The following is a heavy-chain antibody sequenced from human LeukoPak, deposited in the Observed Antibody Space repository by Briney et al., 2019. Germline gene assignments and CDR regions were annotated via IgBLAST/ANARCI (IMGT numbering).Heavy chain of an antibody. D-gene: IGHD6-6*01. CDR1: GGSISSYY. J-gene: IGHJ1*01. Sequence: SETLSLTCTVSGGSISSYYWSWIRQPPGKGLEWIGYTYYSGSTNYNPSLKSRVTISVDTSKNQFSLKLSSVTAADTAVYYCARGLVGSSSQYFQHWGQGTLVTVSS. CDR2: TYYSGST. V-gene: IGHV4-59*01. CDR3: ARGLVGSSSQYFQH.